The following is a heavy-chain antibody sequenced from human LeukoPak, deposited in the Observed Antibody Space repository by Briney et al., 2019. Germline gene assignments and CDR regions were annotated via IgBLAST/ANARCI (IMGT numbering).Heavy chain of an antibody. CDR2: INPNGGST. J-gene: IGHJ4*02. D-gene: IGHD1-14*01. CDR3: ARDRPPNHFDY. V-gene: IGHV1-46*01. CDR1: GYTFTNYY. Sequence: ASLKVSCKTSGYTFTNYYIHWVRQAPGQALEWMGIINPNGGSTTYAQKFQGRITMTRDTSTSTVYMELSSLRSEDTAVYYCARDRPPNHFDYWGQGTLVTISS.